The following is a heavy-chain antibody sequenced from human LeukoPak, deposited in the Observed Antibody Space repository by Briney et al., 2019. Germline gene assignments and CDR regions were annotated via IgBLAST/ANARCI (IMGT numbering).Heavy chain of an antibody. CDR2: INPNSGGT. CDR1: GYTFTGYY. Sequence: ASVKVSCKASGYTFTGYYMHWVRQAPGQGLEWMGWINPNSGGTNYAQKFQGRVTMTRDTSISTAYMELSSLRSEDTAVYYCARAYCSSTSCYTYYYYYGMDVWGQGTTVTVSS. D-gene: IGHD2-2*02. J-gene: IGHJ6*02. CDR3: ARAYCSSTSCYTYYYYYGMDV. V-gene: IGHV1-2*02.